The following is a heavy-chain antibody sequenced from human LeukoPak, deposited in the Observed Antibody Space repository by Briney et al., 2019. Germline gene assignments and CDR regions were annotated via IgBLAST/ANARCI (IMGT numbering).Heavy chain of an antibody. CDR3: ARPNKPGIAAAGPPSGYFDY. CDR1: GFTFSSYG. D-gene: IGHD6-13*01. J-gene: IGHJ4*02. CDR2: IWYDGSNK. Sequence: GGSLRLSCAASGFTFSSYGMHWARQAPGKGLEWVAVIWYDGSNKYYADSVKGRFTISRDNSKNTLYLQMNSLRAEDTAVYYCARPNKPGIAAAGPPSGYFDYWGQGTLVTVSS. V-gene: IGHV3-33*01.